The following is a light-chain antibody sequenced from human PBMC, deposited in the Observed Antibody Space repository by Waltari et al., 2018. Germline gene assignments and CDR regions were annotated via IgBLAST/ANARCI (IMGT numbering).Light chain of an antibody. CDR3: TSYAGSNHNYVV. J-gene: IGLJ2*01. CDR2: EVS. V-gene: IGLV2-8*01. Sequence: QSALTQPPSASGSPGQSVTISCTGTSSHVGAYNFLSRFQHHPGTAPNLLVFEVSTRPAGVPDRFSGSKSGNTASLTVSGLQAEDEADYYCTSYAGSNHNYVVFGGGTKVTVL. CDR1: SSHVGAYNF.